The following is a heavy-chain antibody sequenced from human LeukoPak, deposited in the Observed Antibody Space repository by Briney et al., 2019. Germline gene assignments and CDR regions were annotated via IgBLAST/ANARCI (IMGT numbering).Heavy chain of an antibody. J-gene: IGHJ5*02. CDR3: ARAGLLRLGELSLRFDP. CDR1: GYTFTGYY. D-gene: IGHD3-16*02. Sequence: ASVKVSCKASGYTFTGYYMHWVRQAPGQGLEWMGWINPNSGGTNYAQKFQGRVTMTRDTSISTAYMELSRLRFDDTAVYYCARAGLLRLGELSLRFDPWGQGTLVTVSS. CDR2: INPNSGGT. V-gene: IGHV1-2*02.